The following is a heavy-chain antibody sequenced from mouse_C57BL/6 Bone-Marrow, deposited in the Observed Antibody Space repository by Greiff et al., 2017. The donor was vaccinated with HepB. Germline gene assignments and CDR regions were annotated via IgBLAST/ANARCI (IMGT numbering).Heavy chain of an antibody. V-gene: IGHV5-4*01. CDR1: GFTFSSYA. J-gene: IGHJ1*03. CDR2: ISDGGSYT. Sequence: EVQRVESGGGLVKPGGSLKLSCAASGFTFSSYAMSWVRQTPEKRLEWVATISDGGSYTYYPDNVKGRFTISRDNAKNNLYLQMSHLKSEDTAMYYCARDDCGSRYGWYFDVWGTGTTVTVSS. D-gene: IGHD1-1*01. CDR3: ARDDCGSRYGWYFDV.